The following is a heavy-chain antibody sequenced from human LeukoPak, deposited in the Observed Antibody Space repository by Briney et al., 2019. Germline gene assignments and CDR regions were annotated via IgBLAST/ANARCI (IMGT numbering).Heavy chain of an antibody. Sequence: GGSLRLSCAASGFTFSSYGMHWVRQAPGKGLEWVTFIRYDGSNKFYADSVKGRFTISRDNSKNTLYLQMNSLRAEDTAVYYCARRTGAYYYYMDVWGKGTTVTVSS. CDR1: GFTFSSYG. CDR2: IRYDGSNK. CDR3: ARRTGAYYYYMDV. J-gene: IGHJ6*03. D-gene: IGHD7-27*01. V-gene: IGHV3-30*02.